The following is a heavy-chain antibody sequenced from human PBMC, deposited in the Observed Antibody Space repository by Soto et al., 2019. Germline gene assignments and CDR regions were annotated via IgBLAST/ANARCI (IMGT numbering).Heavy chain of an antibody. CDR3: ARDRVAGIWGDALDI. Sequence: QVQLVQSGAEVKKPGASVKVSCKTSGYTFTNHGINWLRQAPGQGLEWMGWINPYNANVNYAQKLQGRVTMTTDTSTSTAYMDLTSLTSDDTAVYYCARDRVAGIWGDALDIWGQGTMVTVSS. J-gene: IGHJ3*02. CDR1: GYTFTNHG. V-gene: IGHV1-18*04. D-gene: IGHD3-16*01. CDR2: INPYNANV.